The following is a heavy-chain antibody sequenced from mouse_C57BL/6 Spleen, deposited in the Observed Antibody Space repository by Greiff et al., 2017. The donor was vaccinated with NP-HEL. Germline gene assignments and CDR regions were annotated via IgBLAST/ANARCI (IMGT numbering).Heavy chain of an antibody. CDR1: GFTFSSYA. J-gene: IGHJ3*01. CDR3: ARDREAWFAY. D-gene: IGHD3-1*01. CDR2: ISDGGSYT. V-gene: IGHV5-4*01. Sequence: DVQLVESGGGLVKPGGSLKLSCAASGFTFSSYAMSWVRQTPEKRLEWVATISDGGSYTYYPDNVKGRFTISRDNAKNNLYLQMSHLKSEDTAMYYCARDREAWFAYWGQGTLVTVSA.